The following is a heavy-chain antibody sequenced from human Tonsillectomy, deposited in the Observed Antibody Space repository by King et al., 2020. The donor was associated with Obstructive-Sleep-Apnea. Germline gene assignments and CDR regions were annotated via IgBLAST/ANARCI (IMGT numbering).Heavy chain of an antibody. CDR3: AKDLPLLPGIAAAGTTY. D-gene: IGHD6-13*01. CDR2: ISGSGGTT. J-gene: IGHJ4*02. V-gene: IGHV3-23*04. Sequence: VQLVESGGGLVQPGGSLRLSCVVSGFTFRSYAMSWVRQAPGKGLEWVSTISGSGGTTYFADSVKGRFTISRDNSKNTLYLQMNSLRAEDTAVYYCAKDLPLLPGIAAAGTTYWGQGTLVTVSS. CDR1: GFTFRSYA.